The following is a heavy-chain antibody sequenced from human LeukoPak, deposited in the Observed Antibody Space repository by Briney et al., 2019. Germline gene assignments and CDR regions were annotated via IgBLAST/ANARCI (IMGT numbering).Heavy chain of an antibody. CDR2: IKQRGSEK. CDR1: GFTFSTYW. V-gene: IGHV3-7*01. CDR3: ARDLYDVLTGYYHDAFDI. D-gene: IGHD3-9*01. J-gene: IGHJ3*02. Sequence: GGSLRLSCAASGFTFSTYWMSWVRQAPGKGLEWVATIKQRGSEKYYVDSVKGRFTISRDNAKNSLYLQMDSLRAEDTAVYYCARDLYDVLTGYYHDAFDIWGQGTMVTVSS.